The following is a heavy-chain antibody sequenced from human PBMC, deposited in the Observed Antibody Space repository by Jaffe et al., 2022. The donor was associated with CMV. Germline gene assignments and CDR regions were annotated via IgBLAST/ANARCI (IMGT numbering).Heavy chain of an antibody. D-gene: IGHD3-10*01. V-gene: IGHV1-46*01. CDR3: ASSAGYYGWGSYFYYPYYIDV. J-gene: IGHJ6*03. CDR2: IDPSDGRS. Sequence: QAQLVQSGAEVKKPGDSVRVSCKASGYSFINKIHWVRQAPGQGLEWMGVIDPSDGRSGFAERFQGRVTLTRDRSATEVYMDLSSVRSEDTAVYYCASSAGYYGWGSYFYYPYYIDVWGKGTTVTVSS. CDR1: GYSFINK.